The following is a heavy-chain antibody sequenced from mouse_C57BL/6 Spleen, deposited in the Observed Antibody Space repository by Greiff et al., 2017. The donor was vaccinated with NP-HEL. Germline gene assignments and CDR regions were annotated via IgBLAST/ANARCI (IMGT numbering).Heavy chain of an antibody. Sequence: QVQLQQPGTELVKPGASVKLSCKASGYTFTSYWMHWVKQRPGQGLEWIGNINPSNGGTNYNEKFKSKATLTVDKSSSTAYMQLSSLTSEDPAVYYCARSDYGSIYAMDYWGQGTSVTVSS. V-gene: IGHV1-53*01. CDR3: ARSDYGSIYAMDY. D-gene: IGHD1-1*01. J-gene: IGHJ4*01. CDR2: INPSNGGT. CDR1: GYTFTSYW.